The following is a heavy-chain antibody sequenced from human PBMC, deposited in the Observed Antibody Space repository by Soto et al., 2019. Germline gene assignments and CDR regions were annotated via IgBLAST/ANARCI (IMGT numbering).Heavy chain of an antibody. V-gene: IGHV1-24*01. D-gene: IGHD5-12*01. CDR1: GYTLTELP. Sequence: ASVKVSRKVSGYTLTELPMHWRRLAPGKGLEWMGGFDPEDGETIYAQKFQGRVTMTEDTSTDTAYMELSSLRSEDTAVYYCATDPLVATIPEVNYYYGMDVWGQGTTVTVSS. CDR3: ATDPLVATIPEVNYYYGMDV. J-gene: IGHJ6*02. CDR2: FDPEDGET.